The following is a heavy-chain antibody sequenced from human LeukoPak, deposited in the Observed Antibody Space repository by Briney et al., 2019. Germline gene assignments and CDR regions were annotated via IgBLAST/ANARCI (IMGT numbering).Heavy chain of an antibody. CDR3: ARDRFGMDV. CDR2: IGIGSDT. J-gene: IGHJ6*02. V-gene: IGHV3-13*01. Sequence: RAGGSLRLSCTAAGFIFNDFDFHWVRQGPGKGLDWVSAIGIGSDTHYSGSVKGRFTISRENAKNSLFLHMNNLRAGDTAVYYCARDRFGMDVWGRGTTVIVSS. CDR1: GFIFNDFD.